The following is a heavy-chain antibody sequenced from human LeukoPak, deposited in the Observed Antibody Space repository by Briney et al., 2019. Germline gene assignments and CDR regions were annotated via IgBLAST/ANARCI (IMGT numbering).Heavy chain of an antibody. J-gene: IGHJ5*02. Sequence: ASVKVSCKASGYIFTSYGITWVRQAPGQGLEWMGWISTYNGDTNYAQNLQGRVTMTTDTSTSTAYMELSRLRSDDTAVYYCARDLGGSGSYANFDPWGQGTLVTVSS. D-gene: IGHD3-10*01. CDR1: GYIFTSYG. CDR3: ARDLGGSGSYANFDP. CDR2: ISTYNGDT. V-gene: IGHV1-18*01.